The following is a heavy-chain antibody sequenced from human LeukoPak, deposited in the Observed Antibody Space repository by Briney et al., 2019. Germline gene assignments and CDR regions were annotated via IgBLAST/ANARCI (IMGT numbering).Heavy chain of an antibody. CDR1: GGSISSYY. CDR3: ARSPVPAAMPDAFDI. V-gene: IGHV4-59*01. J-gene: IGHJ3*02. D-gene: IGHD2-2*01. CDR2: IYYSGST. Sequence: PSETLSLTCTVSGGSISSYYWSWLRQPPGKGLEWIGYIYYSGSTNYNPSLKSRVTISVDTSKNQFSLKLSSVTAADTAVYYCARSPVPAAMPDAFDIWGQGTMVTVSS.